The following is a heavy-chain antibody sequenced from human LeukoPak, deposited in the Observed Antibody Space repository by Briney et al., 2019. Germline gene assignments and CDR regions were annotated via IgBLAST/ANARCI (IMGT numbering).Heavy chain of an antibody. Sequence: SETLSLTCTVSGGSISSSSYYWGWIRHPPGKGLEWIGSIYYSGSTYYNPSLKSRVTISVDTSKNQFSLKLSSVTAADTAVYYCARVYGITGDYWGQGTLVTVSS. CDR2: IYYSGST. CDR1: GGSISSSSYY. CDR3: ARVYGITGDY. V-gene: IGHV4-39*07. J-gene: IGHJ4*02. D-gene: IGHD5-24*01.